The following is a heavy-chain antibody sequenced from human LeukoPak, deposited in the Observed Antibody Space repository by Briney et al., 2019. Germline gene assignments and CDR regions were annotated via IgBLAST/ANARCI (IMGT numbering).Heavy chain of an antibody. Sequence: GGSLRLSCAASGFTFSSYAMHWVRQAPGKRLEWVAVISYDGSNKYYADSVKGRFTISRDNSKNTLYLQMNSLRAEDTAVYYCARYLGYYGSWSYYNPIDYWGQGTLVTVSS. CDR2: ISYDGSNK. V-gene: IGHV3-30-3*01. D-gene: IGHD3-10*01. J-gene: IGHJ4*02. CDR3: ARYLGYYGSWSYYNPIDY. CDR1: GFTFSSYA.